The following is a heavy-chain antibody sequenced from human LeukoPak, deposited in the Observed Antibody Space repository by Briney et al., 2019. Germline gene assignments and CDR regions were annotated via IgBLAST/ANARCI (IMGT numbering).Heavy chain of an antibody. CDR2: ISGSGGST. CDR1: GFTFSSYG. V-gene: IGHV3-23*01. Sequence: PGGTLRLSCAASGFTFSSYGMSWVRQAPGKGLEWVSAISGSGGSTYYADSVKGRFTISRDNAKNSLYLQMNSLRAEDTAVYYCARDRSSGWYSDQGVGAFDIWGQGTMVTVSS. D-gene: IGHD6-19*01. CDR3: ARDRSSGWYSDQGVGAFDI. J-gene: IGHJ3*02.